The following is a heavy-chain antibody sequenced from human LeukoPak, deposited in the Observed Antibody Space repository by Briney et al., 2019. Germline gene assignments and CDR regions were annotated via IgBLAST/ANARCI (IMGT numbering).Heavy chain of an antibody. V-gene: IGHV4-30-4*01. CDR2: IYYSGRT. J-gene: IGHJ4*02. D-gene: IGHD2/OR15-2a*01. CDR3: ARVSDYLFDY. CDR1: GGSISSGAYY. Sequence: SETLSLTCTVSGGSISSGAYYWSWIRQPPGKGLEWIGYIYYSGRTYYNPSLKSRVTISVDTSKNQCSLKLSSVTAADTAVYYCARVSDYLFDYWGQGTLVTVSS.